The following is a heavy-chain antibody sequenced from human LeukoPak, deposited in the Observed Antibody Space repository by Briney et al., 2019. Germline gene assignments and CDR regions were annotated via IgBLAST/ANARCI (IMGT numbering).Heavy chain of an antibody. CDR1: GYTFTSYY. D-gene: IGHD1-26*01. CDR2: INPSGGST. J-gene: IGHJ4*02. Sequence: ASVKVSCKASGYTFTSYYMHWVRQAPGQGLEWMGIINPSGGSTSYAQKFQGRVTMTRDMSTSTVYMELSSLRSEDTAVYYCARDRGWELRWFELDYWGQGILVTVSS. V-gene: IGHV1-46*01. CDR3: ARDRGWELRWFELDY.